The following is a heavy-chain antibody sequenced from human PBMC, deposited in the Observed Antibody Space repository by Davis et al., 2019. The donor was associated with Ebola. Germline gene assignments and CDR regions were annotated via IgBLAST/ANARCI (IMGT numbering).Heavy chain of an antibody. V-gene: IGHV3-43*01. J-gene: IGHJ6*02. CDR3: AKEIAARSQFYYYGMDV. CDR1: GFTFDDYT. CDR2: ISWDGGST. D-gene: IGHD6-6*01. Sequence: GGSLRLSCAASGFTFDDYTMHWARQAPGKGLEWVSLISWDGGSTYYADSVKGRFTITRDNSKNSLYLQMNSLRTEDTALYYCAKEIAARSQFYYYGMDVWGQGTTVTVSS.